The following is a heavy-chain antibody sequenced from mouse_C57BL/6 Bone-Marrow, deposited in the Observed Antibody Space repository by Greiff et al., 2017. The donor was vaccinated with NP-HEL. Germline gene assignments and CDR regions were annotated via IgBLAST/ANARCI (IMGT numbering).Heavy chain of an antibody. CDR1: GFTFSDYY. CDR2: INYDGSST. D-gene: IGHD1-1*01. V-gene: IGHV5-16*01. J-gene: IGHJ1*03. CDR3: AREGILDYGSSYNWYFDV. Sequence: EVKVVESEGGLVQPGSSMKLSCTASGFTFSDYYMAWVRQVPEKGLEWVANINYDGSSTYYLDSLKSRFIISRDNAKNILYLQMSSLKSEDTATYYCAREGILDYGSSYNWYFDVWGTGTTVTVSS.